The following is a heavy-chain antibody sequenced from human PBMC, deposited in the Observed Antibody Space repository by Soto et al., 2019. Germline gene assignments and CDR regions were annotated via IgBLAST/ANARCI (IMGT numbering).Heavy chain of an antibody. V-gene: IGHV1-2*04. CDR2: INPNSGGT. CDR3: ALYKDVVDSSGFDY. CDR1: GGTFSSYT. J-gene: IGHJ4*02. D-gene: IGHD3-22*01. Sequence: DSVKVSCKASGGTFSSYTISWVRQAPGQGLEWMGWINPNSGGTNYAQKFQGWVTMTRDTSISTAYMELSRLRSDDTAVYYCALYKDVVDSSGFDYCGQGSLVTVSA.